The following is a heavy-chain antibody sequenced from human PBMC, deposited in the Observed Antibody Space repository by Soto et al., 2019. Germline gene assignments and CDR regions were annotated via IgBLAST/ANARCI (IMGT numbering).Heavy chain of an antibody. CDR1: AFNVSTNY. Sequence: VQLVESGGGLVQPGGSLRLSCAASAFNVSTNYMSWVRQAPGEGLEWVSVLYTGGSTYYADSVKGRFTISRDNSKNTVYLQMNSLRVEDTAIYYCAGGQYTGHFQHWGQGSLVTVSS. CDR3: AGGQYTGHFQH. D-gene: IGHD3-10*01. CDR2: LYTGGST. J-gene: IGHJ1*01. V-gene: IGHV3-66*01.